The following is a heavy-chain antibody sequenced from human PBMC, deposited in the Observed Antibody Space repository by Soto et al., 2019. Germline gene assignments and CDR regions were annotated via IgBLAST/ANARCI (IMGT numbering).Heavy chain of an antibody. V-gene: IGHV3-23*01. D-gene: IGHD1-1*01. CDR2: IRGSGDRT. Sequence: GGSLRLSCAASGFTFSSYAMSWVRQAPGKGLEWVSVIRGSGDRTYYADSVKGRFTISRDNSKDTLYMQMNTLRAEDTAVYYCAKQQGPGTPYYYAMDVWGQGTTVTVSS. CDR3: AKQQGPGTPYYYAMDV. J-gene: IGHJ6*02. CDR1: GFTFSSYA.